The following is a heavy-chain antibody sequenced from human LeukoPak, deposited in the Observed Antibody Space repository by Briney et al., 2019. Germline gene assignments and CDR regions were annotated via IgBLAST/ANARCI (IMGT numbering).Heavy chain of an antibody. Sequence: KPSETLSLTCAVSGYSMSSGYYWGWFRQPPGRGLEWIGSIYHSGSTYYNPSLKSRVTISVDTSKNQFSLKLSSVTAADTAVYYCARQGGSSSPYYYYYMDVWGKGTTVTVSS. CDR1: GYSMSSGYY. J-gene: IGHJ6*03. V-gene: IGHV4-38-2*01. CDR2: IYHSGST. CDR3: ARQGGSSSPYYYYYMDV. D-gene: IGHD2-2*01.